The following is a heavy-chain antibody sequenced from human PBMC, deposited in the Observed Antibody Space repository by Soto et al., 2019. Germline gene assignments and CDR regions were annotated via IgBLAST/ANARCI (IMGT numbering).Heavy chain of an antibody. V-gene: IGHV3-23*01. D-gene: IGHD3-16*01. J-gene: IGHJ4*02. CDR1: GFTFDSFA. CDR3: ASGVVTPDS. CDR2: ISASGGST. Sequence: GGSLRLSCAASGFTFDSFAMTWVRQAPGKGLEWASAISASGGSTYYADSVKGRFTISRDSSKNTLYLQMNSLRAEDTAVYYCASGVVTPDSWGQGTLVTVSS.